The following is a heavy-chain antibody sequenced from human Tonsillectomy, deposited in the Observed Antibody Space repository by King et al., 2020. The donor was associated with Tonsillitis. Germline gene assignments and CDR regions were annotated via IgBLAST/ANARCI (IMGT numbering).Heavy chain of an antibody. D-gene: IGHD1-26*01. CDR3: AREGGSYYDYAMDV. CDR2: IYYSGST. J-gene: IGHJ6*02. V-gene: IGHV4-61*01. Sequence: QLQESGPGLVKPSETLSLTCSVSGGSVSSGNHYWSWIRQPPGKGLEWIGYIYYSGSTKYNPSLKSRVTISMDTSKNHFALKVSSVTAADSAVYYCAREGGSYYDYAMDVWGQGTTVTVS. CDR1: GGSVSSGNHY.